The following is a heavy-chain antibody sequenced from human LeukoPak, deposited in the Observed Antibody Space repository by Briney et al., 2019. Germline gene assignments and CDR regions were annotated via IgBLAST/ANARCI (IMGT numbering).Heavy chain of an antibody. Sequence: GGSLRLSCAASGFTFSRYSMNWVRQAPGKGLEWVSYIDSVKGRFTISRDNAKNSLYLQMNSLRAEDTGVYYCARDRRYSSSSPLYLDYWGQGTLVTVSS. V-gene: IGHV3-48*01. J-gene: IGHJ4*02. CDR2: I. CDR3: ARDRRYSSSSPLYLDY. CDR1: GFTFSRYS. D-gene: IGHD6-6*01.